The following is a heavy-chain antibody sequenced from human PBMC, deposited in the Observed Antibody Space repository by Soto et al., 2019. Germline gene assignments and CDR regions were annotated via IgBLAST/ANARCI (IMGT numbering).Heavy chain of an antibody. V-gene: IGHV2-5*02. CDR2: IYWGDDK. CDR1: GFSLTTSEMG. Sequence: QITLKESGPPLVRPTQTLTLTCTFSGFSLTTSEMGVGWIRQPPGKALEWLAVIYWGDDKFHSPSLKSRLTITKDSSENQVVLTMTNMDPVDTGTYYCVHSIRGWYEPFDYWGQGTLVTVSS. CDR3: VHSIRGWYEPFDY. J-gene: IGHJ4*02. D-gene: IGHD6-19*01.